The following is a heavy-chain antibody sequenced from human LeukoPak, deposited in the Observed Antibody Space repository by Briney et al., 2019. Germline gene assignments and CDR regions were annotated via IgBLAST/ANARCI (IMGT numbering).Heavy chain of an antibody. V-gene: IGHV3-23*01. J-gene: IGHJ4*02. D-gene: IGHD3-9*01. CDR2: ISTGGAGT. Sequence: GGSLRLSCAASGFTFSNYAMSWVRQAPGKGLEWVSAISTGGAGTYYADSVKGRFTISRDNSQNTLYLQMNSLRAEDTAIYYCAKRGSALRYFDFWGQGTLVTVSS. CDR1: GFTFSNYA. CDR3: AKRGSALRYFDF.